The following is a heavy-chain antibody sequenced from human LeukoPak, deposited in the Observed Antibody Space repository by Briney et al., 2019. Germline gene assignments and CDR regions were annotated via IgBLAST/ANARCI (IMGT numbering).Heavy chain of an antibody. Sequence: GGSLRLSCAASEFTLTRYGIHWIRQAPGKELEGVAVFWSHGHRQSYADSVKDRSSISRNISTSTVFLQLTGLRADDTAVYYCATNDDNRSHYSCFQFWGQGTRVTVSS. V-gene: IGHV3-33*02. D-gene: IGHD1-14*01. J-gene: IGHJ4*02. CDR1: EFTLTRYG. CDR2: FWSHGHRQ. CDR3: ATNDDNRSHYSCFQF.